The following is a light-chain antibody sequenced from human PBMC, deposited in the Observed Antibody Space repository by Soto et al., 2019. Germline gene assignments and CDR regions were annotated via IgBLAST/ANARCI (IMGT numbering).Light chain of an antibody. CDR2: DVS. CDR1: SSDVGGYNY. V-gene: IGLV2-14*01. Sequence: QSALTQPASVSGSPGQSITISCTGTSSDVGGYNYVSWYQRHPGKAPKLMIYDVSNRPSGVSNRFSGSKSGNTASLTISGLQAEDEADYYCSSYRSSSTPVIFGGGTKLTVL. CDR3: SSYRSSSTPVI. J-gene: IGLJ2*01.